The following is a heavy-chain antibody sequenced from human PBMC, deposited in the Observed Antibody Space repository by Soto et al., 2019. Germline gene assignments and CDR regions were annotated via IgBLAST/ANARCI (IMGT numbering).Heavy chain of an antibody. D-gene: IGHD1-1*01. V-gene: IGHV4-34*01. CDR3: AITLEDRNEPLHDY. CDR1: GGSFSGYY. J-gene: IGHJ4*02. Sequence: SETLSLTCAVYGGSFSGYYWSWIRQPPGKGLEWIGEINQSGSTNYNPSLKSRVTISVDTSKNQFSLKLSSVTAADTAVYYCAITLEDRNEPLHDYWGQGTLVTVSS. CDR2: INQSGST.